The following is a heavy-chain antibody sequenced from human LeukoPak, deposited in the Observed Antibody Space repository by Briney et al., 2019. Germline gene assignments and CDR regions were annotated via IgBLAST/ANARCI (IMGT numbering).Heavy chain of an antibody. D-gene: IGHD6-13*01. J-gene: IGHJ4*02. CDR3: ARGPFSIAADFDY. CDR1: GFTFSSYE. V-gene: IGHV3-48*03. Sequence: GGSLRLSCAASGFTFSSYEMNWVRQAPGKGLEWVSYISSSGSTKYYADSVKGRFTISRDNAKNSLYLQMNSLGAEDTAVYYCARGPFSIAADFDYWGQGTLVTVSS. CDR2: ISSSGSTK.